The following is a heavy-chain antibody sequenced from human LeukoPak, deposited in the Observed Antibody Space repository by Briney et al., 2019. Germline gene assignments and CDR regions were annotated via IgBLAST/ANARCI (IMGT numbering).Heavy chain of an antibody. CDR1: GYTFTGYY. CDR3: ARDTSGYSYGSYYYYMDV. Sequence: ASVKVSCKASGYTFTGYYMHWVRQAPGQGLEWMGGIIPIFGTANYAQKFQGRVTITADKSTSTAYMELSSLRSEDTAVYYCARDTSGYSYGSYYYYMDVWGKGTTVTVSS. D-gene: IGHD5-18*01. J-gene: IGHJ6*03. CDR2: IIPIFGTA. V-gene: IGHV1-69*06.